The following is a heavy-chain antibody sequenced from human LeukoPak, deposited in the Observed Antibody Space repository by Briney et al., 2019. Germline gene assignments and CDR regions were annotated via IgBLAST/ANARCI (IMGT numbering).Heavy chain of an antibody. J-gene: IGHJ4*02. CDR1: GFTFSSNA. CDR3: AKAYGSNGYYQLPIDF. CDR2: ITGSGGTT. V-gene: IGHV3-23*01. Sequence: GGSLRLSYAASGFTFSSNAMTWVRQAPGKGLECVSAITGSGGTTYYADSVKGRFTISRDNSKNTLYLQLNNLRAEDTAVYYCAKAYGSNGYYQLPIDFWGQGTLVTVSS. D-gene: IGHD3-22*01.